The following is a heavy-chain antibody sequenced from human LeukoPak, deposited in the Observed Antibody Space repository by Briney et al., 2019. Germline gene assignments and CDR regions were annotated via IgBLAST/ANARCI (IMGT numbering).Heavy chain of an antibody. V-gene: IGHV4-59*01. CDR2: IYYSGST. Sequence: SETLSLTCTVSGGSISSYYWSWIRQPPGKGLEWIGYIYYSGSTNYHPSLKSRVTISVDTSKNQFSLKLSSVTAADTAVYYCARGPYGSFEYWGQGTLVTVSS. CDR3: ARGPYGSFEY. CDR1: GGSISSYY. D-gene: IGHD3-10*01. J-gene: IGHJ4*02.